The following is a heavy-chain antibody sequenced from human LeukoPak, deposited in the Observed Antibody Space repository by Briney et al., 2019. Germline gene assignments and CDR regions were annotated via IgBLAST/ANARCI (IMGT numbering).Heavy chain of an antibody. CDR2: IIPIFGTA. CDR1: GGTFSSYA. V-gene: IGHV1-69*05. Sequence: SVKVSCKASGGTFSSYAISWVRHAPGQGLEWMGGIIPIFGTANYAQKFQGRVTITTDESTSTAYMELSSLRSEDTAVYYCARESLEYCGGDCYPGWFDPWGQGTLVTVSS. D-gene: IGHD2-21*01. J-gene: IGHJ5*02. CDR3: ARESLEYCGGDCYPGWFDP.